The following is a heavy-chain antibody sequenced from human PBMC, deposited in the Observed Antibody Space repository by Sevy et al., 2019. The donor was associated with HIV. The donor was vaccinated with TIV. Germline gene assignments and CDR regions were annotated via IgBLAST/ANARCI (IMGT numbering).Heavy chain of an antibody. Sequence: GGSLRLSCAASGFSFSNYWMSWVRQAPGKGLEWVANIKRDGSERYYVASVKGRITISRDNAKTSLYLQMHSLRAEDTAVYYCARDCSSASCLWGLDVWGQGTTVTVSS. J-gene: IGHJ6*02. CDR2: IKRDGSER. CDR3: ARDCSSASCLWGLDV. CDR1: GFSFSNYW. V-gene: IGHV3-7*03. D-gene: IGHD2-2*01.